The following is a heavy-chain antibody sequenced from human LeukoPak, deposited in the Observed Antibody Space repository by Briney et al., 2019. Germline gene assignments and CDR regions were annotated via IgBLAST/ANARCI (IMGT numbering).Heavy chain of an antibody. CDR2: ISGDGGST. CDR1: GFTFDDYA. J-gene: IGHJ4*02. V-gene: IGHV3-43*02. D-gene: IGHD3-22*01. CDR3: AKDGYYDSSGYYYPPDY. Sequence: GGSLRLSCAASGFTFDDYAMHWVRQAPGKGLEWVSLISGDGGSTYYADSVKGRFTIYRDNSKNSLYLQMNSLRTEDTALYYCAKDGYYDSSGYYYPPDYWGQGTLVTVSS.